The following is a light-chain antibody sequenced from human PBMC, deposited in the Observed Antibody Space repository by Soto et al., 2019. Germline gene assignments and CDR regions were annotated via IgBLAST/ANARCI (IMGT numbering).Light chain of an antibody. CDR2: GAS. CDR3: QQYGSSPPLT. V-gene: IGKV3-20*01. CDR1: QSVSRSF. Sequence: EFVLTQSPGTLSLSPGERATLSCRASQSVSRSFLAWYQQKPGQAPRILIYGASNRATGIPDRFSGSGSGTDFTLTISSLEREDFAVYYCQQYGSSPPLTFGGGTKVEIK. J-gene: IGKJ4*01.